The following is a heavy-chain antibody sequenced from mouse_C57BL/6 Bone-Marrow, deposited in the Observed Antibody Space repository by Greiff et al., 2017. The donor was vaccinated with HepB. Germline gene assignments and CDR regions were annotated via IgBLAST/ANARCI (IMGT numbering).Heavy chain of an antibody. V-gene: IGHV5-6*01. J-gene: IGHJ2*01. CDR2: ISSGGSYT. CDR3: ARHGITTVVATDYFDY. Sequence: EVKLVESGGDLVKPGGSLKLSCAASGFTFSSYGMSWVRQTPDKRLEWVATISSGGSYTYYPDSVKGRFTISRDNAKNTLYLQMSSLKSEDTAMYYCARHGITTVVATDYFDYWGQGTTLTVSS. CDR1: GFTFSSYG. D-gene: IGHD1-1*01.